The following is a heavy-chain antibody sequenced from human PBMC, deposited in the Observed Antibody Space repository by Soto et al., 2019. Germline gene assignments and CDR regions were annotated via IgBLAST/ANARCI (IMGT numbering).Heavy chain of an antibody. CDR2: ISGSGGNT. V-gene: IGHV3-23*01. D-gene: IGHD6-6*01. CDR1: GFTFSSYA. Sequence: EVQLLESGGGLVQPGGSLRLSCAASGFTFSSYAMSWVRQAPGKGLEWVSAISGSGGNTYYADSVKGRFTISRDNSNNALYLQMNSLRSEDTAVYYWAKSLAARPYDYWGQGPLVTVSS. CDR3: AKSLAARPYDY. J-gene: IGHJ4*02.